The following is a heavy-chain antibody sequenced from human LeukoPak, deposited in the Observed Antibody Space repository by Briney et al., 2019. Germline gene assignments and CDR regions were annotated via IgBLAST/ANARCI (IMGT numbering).Heavy chain of an antibody. CDR3: ARDFDSSGNYDY. J-gene: IGHJ4*02. V-gene: IGHV4-38-2*02. CDR1: GFSISSGYY. Sequence: SETLSLTCTVSGFSISSGYYWGWIRQPPGKGLEWIGSIHHSGSTYYSPSLKSRVTISVDTSKNQFSLKLSSVTAADTAVYYCARDFDSSGNYDYWGQGTLVTVSS. CDR2: IHHSGST. D-gene: IGHD3-22*01.